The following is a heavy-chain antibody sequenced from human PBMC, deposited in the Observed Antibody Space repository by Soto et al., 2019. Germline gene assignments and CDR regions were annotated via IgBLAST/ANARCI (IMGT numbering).Heavy chain of an antibody. CDR2: ISSSGSTI. Sequence: QVQLVESGGGLVKTGGSLRLSCAASGFTFSDYYMSWIRQAPGKGLEWVSYISSSGSTIYYADSVKGRFTISRDNAKNSMSLQMNSLGAEDTAVYYCASRPGLVKYGDYLPPWYFHLGGGGTLVTVSS. CDR1: GFTFSDYY. J-gene: IGHJ2*01. D-gene: IGHD4-17*01. V-gene: IGHV3-11*01. CDR3: ASRPGLVKYGDYLPPWYFHL.